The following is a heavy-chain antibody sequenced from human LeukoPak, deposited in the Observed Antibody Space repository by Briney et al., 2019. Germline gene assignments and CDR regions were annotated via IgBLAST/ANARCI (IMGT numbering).Heavy chain of an antibody. CDR2: INPNSGGT. Sequence: ASVEVSCKASGYTFTGYYMHWVRQAPGQGLEWMGWINPNSGGTNYAQKFQGRVTMTRDTSISTAYMELSRLRSEDTAVYYCARSSIIAAAGPYYFDYWGQGTLVTVSS. D-gene: IGHD6-13*01. CDR1: GYTFTGYY. V-gene: IGHV1-2*02. J-gene: IGHJ4*02. CDR3: ARSSIIAAAGPYYFDY.